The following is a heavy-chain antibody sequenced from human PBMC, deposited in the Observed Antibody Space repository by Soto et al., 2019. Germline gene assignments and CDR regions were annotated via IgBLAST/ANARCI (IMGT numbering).Heavy chain of an antibody. V-gene: IGHV3-23*01. D-gene: IGHD3-3*01. CDR2: ISGSGGST. J-gene: IGHJ6*02. CDR3: AKGRDYDFWSGYYTSYYYYGMDG. CDR1: GFTFSSYA. Sequence: PGGSRSLSCAASGFTFSSYAMSWVRQAPGKGLEWVSVISGSGGSTYYADSVKGRFTISRDNSKNTLYLQMNSLRAEDTAVYYCAKGRDYDFWSGYYTSYYYYGMDGWGQGTTVTVSS.